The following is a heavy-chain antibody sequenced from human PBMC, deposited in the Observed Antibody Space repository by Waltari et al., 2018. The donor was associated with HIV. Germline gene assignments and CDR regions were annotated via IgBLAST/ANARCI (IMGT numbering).Heavy chain of an antibody. CDR1: GYTFTSYA. J-gene: IGHJ5*02. CDR2: INTNTGNP. D-gene: IGHD6-19*01. Sequence: QVQLVQSGSELKKPGASVKVSCKASGYTFTSYAMNWVRQAPGQGLEWMGWINTNTGNPTYAQGFTGRFVFSLDTSVSTAYLQISSLKAEDTAVYYCATPGIAVAGNPRKDPTFDPWGQGTLVTVSS. CDR3: ATPGIAVAGNPRKDPTFDP. V-gene: IGHV7-4-1*02.